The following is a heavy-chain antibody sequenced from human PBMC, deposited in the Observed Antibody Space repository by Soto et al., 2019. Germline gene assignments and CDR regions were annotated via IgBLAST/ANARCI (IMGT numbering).Heavy chain of an antibody. CDR2: IYYSGST. CDR1: GGSISSYY. V-gene: IGHV4-59*01. D-gene: IGHD3-22*01. Sequence: SETLSLTCTVSGGSISSYYWSWIRQPPGKGLEWIGYIYYSGSTNYNPSLKSRVTISVDTSKNQFSLKLSSVTAADTAVYYCARDSSDSSGYDPYGMDVWGQGTTVTVSS. J-gene: IGHJ6*02. CDR3: ARDSSDSSGYDPYGMDV.